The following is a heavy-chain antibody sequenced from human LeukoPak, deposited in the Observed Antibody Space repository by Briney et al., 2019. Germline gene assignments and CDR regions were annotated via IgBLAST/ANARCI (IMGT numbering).Heavy chain of an antibody. CDR3: AKYWDSSGYYYDY. D-gene: IGHD3-22*01. Sequence: GGSLRLSCAASGFTFSSYAMSWVRQAPGKGLGWVSAISGSGGSTYYADSVKGRFTISRDNSKNTLYLQMNSLRAEDTAVFYCAKYWDSSGYYYDYWGQGTLVTVSS. V-gene: IGHV3-23*01. CDR1: GFTFSSYA. CDR2: ISGSGGST. J-gene: IGHJ4*02.